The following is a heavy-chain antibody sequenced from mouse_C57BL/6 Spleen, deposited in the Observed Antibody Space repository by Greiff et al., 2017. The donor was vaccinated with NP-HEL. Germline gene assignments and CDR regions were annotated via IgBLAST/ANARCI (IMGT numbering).Heavy chain of an antibody. Sequence: VQLQQPGAELVKPGASVKLSCKASGYTFTSYWMHWVKQRPGQGLEWIGMIHPNSGSTNYNEKFKSKATLTVDKSSSTAYMQLSSLTSEDSAVYYCARGGLRTGYYAMDYWGQGTSVTVSS. J-gene: IGHJ4*01. D-gene: IGHD2-2*01. V-gene: IGHV1-64*01. CDR1: GYTFTSYW. CDR3: ARGGLRTGYYAMDY. CDR2: IHPNSGST.